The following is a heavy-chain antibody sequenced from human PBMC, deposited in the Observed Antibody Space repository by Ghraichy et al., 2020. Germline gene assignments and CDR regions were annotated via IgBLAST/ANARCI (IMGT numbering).Heavy chain of an antibody. D-gene: IGHD3-22*01. CDR2: IYYSGST. J-gene: IGHJ6*02. V-gene: IGHV4-59*01. Sequence: SETLSLTCTVSGGSISSYYWSWIRQPPGKGLEWIGYIYYSGSTNYNPSLKSRVTISVDTSKNQFSLKLSSVTAADTAVYYCARERDSEYYYDSSGYSPAGPYGMDVWGQGTTVTVSS. CDR1: GGSISSYY. CDR3: ARERDSEYYYDSSGYSPAGPYGMDV.